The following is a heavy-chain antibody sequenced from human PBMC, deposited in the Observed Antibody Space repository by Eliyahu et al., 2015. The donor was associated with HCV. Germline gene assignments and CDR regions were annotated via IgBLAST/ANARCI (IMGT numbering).Heavy chain of an antibody. V-gene: IGHV4-59*07. J-gene: IGHJ5*02. CDR1: GGSITTYY. Sequence: QVQLQESGPGLVKPSDTLSVTCTASGGSITTYYWSWIRQPPGKGLEWIGYIHYSGSTNYNPSLKSRVTISVDTSKNQFSLNLTSVTAADTAVYYCASGGGGIAVAGTGGWFDPWGQGTLVTVSS. D-gene: IGHD6-19*01. CDR2: IHYSGST. CDR3: ASGGGGIAVAGTGGWFDP.